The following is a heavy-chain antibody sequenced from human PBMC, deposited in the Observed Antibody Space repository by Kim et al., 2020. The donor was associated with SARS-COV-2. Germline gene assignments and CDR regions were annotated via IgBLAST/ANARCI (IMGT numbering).Heavy chain of an antibody. J-gene: IGHJ4*02. Sequence: GYAQKFQGRVTMTRNTSISTAYMELSSLRSEDTAVYYCARDYYDSSGSDYWGQGTLVTVSS. D-gene: IGHD3-22*01. V-gene: IGHV1-8*01. CDR3: ARDYYDSSGSDY.